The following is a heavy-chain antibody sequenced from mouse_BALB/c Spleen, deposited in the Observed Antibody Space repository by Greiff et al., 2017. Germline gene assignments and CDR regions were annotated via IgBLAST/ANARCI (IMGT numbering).Heavy chain of an antibody. CDR3: AGGGNYEFAY. J-gene: IGHJ3*01. D-gene: IGHD2-1*01. V-gene: IGHV14-3*02. CDR1: GFNIKDTY. CDR2: IDPENGNT. Sequence: EVQLQQSGAELVKPGASVKLSCTASGFNIKDTYMHWVKQRPEQGLEWIGWIDPENGNTIYDPKFQGKASITADTSSNTAYLQLSSLTSEDTAVYYCAGGGNYEFAYWGQGTLVTVSA.